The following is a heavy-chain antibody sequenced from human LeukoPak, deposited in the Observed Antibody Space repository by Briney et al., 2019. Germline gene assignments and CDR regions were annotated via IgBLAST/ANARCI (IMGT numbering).Heavy chain of an antibody. J-gene: IGHJ4*02. CDR1: GGSFSSYA. CDR3: AREGLPYYYGSGSFSSPFDY. D-gene: IGHD3-10*01. Sequence: SVKVSCKASGGSFSSYAISWVRQAPGQGLEWMGGIIPMFGTANYAQKFQGRVTITADESTSTAYMELSSLRSEDTAVYYCAREGLPYYYGSGSFSSPFDYWGQGTLVTVSS. CDR2: IIPMFGTA. V-gene: IGHV1-69*01.